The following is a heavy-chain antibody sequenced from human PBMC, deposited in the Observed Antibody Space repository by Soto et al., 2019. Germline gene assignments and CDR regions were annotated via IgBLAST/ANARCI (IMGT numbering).Heavy chain of an antibody. CDR1: GGSISSYY. V-gene: IGHV4-59*01. CDR3: ARAHFNLTMVRGVRGDDAFDI. CDR2: IYYSGST. Sequence: SETLSLTCTVSGGSISSYYWSWIRQPPGKGLEWIGYIYYSGSTNYNPSLKSRVTISVDTSKNQFSLKLSSVTAADTAVYYCARAHFNLTMVRGVRGDDAFDIWGQGTMVTVPS. J-gene: IGHJ3*02. D-gene: IGHD3-10*01.